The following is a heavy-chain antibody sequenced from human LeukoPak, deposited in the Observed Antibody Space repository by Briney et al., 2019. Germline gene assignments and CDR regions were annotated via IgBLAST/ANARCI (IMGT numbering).Heavy chain of an antibody. CDR1: GFTFSSYG. Sequence: GGSLRLSCAGSGFTFSSYGMSWVRQAPGKGLEWVSGISGRGDHKYYADSVKGQFTISRDNSKNMLYLQMNSLRAEDTAVYYCAKDALNNYYDSSGYFDYWGQGTLVTVSS. D-gene: IGHD3-22*01. CDR3: AKDALNNYYDSSGYFDY. CDR2: ISGRGDHK. V-gene: IGHV3-23*01. J-gene: IGHJ4*02.